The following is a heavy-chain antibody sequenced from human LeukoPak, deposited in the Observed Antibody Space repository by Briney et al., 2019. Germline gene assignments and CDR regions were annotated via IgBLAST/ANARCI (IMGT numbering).Heavy chain of an antibody. J-gene: IGHJ4*02. CDR3: ARGDYYGSGSCFDY. V-gene: IGHV4-39*07. Sequence: SETLSLTCTVSGGSISSSTYYWGWIRQPPGKGLEWIGTIHYSGSTYYNPSLKSRVTISVDTSKNQFSLKLSSVTAADTAVFYCARGDYYGSGSCFDYWGQGTLVTVSS. D-gene: IGHD3-10*01. CDR1: GGSISSSTYY. CDR2: IHYSGST.